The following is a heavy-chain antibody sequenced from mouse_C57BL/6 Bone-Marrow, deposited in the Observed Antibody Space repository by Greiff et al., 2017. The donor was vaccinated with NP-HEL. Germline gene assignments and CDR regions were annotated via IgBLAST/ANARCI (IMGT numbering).Heavy chain of an antibody. D-gene: IGHD1-1*01. J-gene: IGHJ2*01. V-gene: IGHV5-4*01. CDR2: ISDGGSYT. Sequence: EVQLVESGGGLVKPGGSLKLSCAASGFTFSSYAMSWVRQTPEKRLEWVATISDGGSYTYYPDNVKGRFTISRDNAKNNLYLQMSHLKSEDTAMYYCARGEATVVANFDYWGQGTTLTVSS. CDR1: GFTFSSYA. CDR3: ARGEATVVANFDY.